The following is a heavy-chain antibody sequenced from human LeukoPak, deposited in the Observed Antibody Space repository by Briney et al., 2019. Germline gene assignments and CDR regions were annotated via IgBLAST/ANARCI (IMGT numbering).Heavy chain of an antibody. Sequence: ASVKVSCKASGYTFTNYAMQWVRQAPGQRLEWMGWINAGNGNTKYSQKFQGRVTITRDTSASTAYMELSSLRSEDTAVYYCARGNWNYEYYFDYWGQGTLVTVSS. J-gene: IGHJ4*02. V-gene: IGHV1-3*01. CDR3: ARGNWNYEYYFDY. CDR1: GYTFTNYA. CDR2: INAGNGNT. D-gene: IGHD1-7*01.